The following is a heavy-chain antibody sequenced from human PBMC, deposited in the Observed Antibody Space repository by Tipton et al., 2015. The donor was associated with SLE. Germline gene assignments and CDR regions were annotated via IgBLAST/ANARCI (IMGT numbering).Heavy chain of an antibody. Sequence: SLRLSCAASGFTVTDNYMNWVRQAPDKGLEWLSVIYTGGSAYYAGSVKGRFTISRDDSKNMLYLQMNSLRAEDTAVYFCASLAVFGVYYMDVWGKGTTVTVSS. CDR2: IYTGGSA. CDR3: ASLAVFGVYYMDV. J-gene: IGHJ6*03. V-gene: IGHV3-66*02. CDR1: GFTVTDNY. D-gene: IGHD3-3*01.